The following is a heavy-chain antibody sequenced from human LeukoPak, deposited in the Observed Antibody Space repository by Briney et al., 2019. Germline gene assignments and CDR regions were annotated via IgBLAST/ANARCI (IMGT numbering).Heavy chain of an antibody. J-gene: IGHJ4*02. CDR1: GFTFSTYW. D-gene: IGHD3-22*01. CDR2: IKEGGSQT. V-gene: IGHV3-7*01. CDR3: VRDYPVVNPY. Sequence: GGSLRLSCAASGFTFSTYWMTWVRQAPGKGLEWVANIKEGGSQTKYADSFLGRFTVSRDNSKNSLFLQMNSLRVEDTAVYYCVRDYPVVNPYWGQGTRVTVSS.